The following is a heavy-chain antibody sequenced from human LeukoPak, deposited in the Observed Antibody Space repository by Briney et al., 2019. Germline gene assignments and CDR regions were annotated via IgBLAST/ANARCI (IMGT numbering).Heavy chain of an antibody. CDR1: GGSISSSSYY. Sequence: PSETLSLTCTVSGGSISSSSYYWGWIRQPPGKGLEWIGSIYYSGSTYYNPSLKSRVTISVNTSKNQFSLKLSSVTAADTAVYYCARVYTRHRWLSYDLLNYYMDVWGKGTTVTVSS. V-gene: IGHV4-39*01. D-gene: IGHD3-3*01. J-gene: IGHJ6*03. CDR3: ARVYTRHRWLSYDLLNYYMDV. CDR2: IYYSGST.